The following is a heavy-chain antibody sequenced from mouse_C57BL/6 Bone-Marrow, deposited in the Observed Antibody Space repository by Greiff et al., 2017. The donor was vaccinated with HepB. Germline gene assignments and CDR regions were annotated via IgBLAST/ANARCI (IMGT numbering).Heavy chain of an antibody. V-gene: IGHV1-53*01. CDR2: INPSNGGT. D-gene: IGHD1-1*01. CDR3: ARSITTVVADYYAMDY. J-gene: IGHJ4*01. Sequence: QVQLQQPGTELVKPGASVKLSCKASGYTFTSYWMHWVKQRPGQGLEWIGNINPSNGGTNYNEKFKSKATLTVDKSSSTAYMQLSSLTSEDSAVYYCARSITTVVADYYAMDYWGQGTSVTVSS. CDR1: GYTFTSYW.